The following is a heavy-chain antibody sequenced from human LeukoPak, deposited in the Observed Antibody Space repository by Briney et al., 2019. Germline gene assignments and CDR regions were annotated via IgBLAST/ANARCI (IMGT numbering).Heavy chain of an antibody. Sequence: SETLSLTCTVSGGSVSSADYYWSWIRQPPGKGLEWIGYIYFTGSIYHNPSLRGRITISLDTSKNQFSLKLNSVTAADTAVYYCARDEGYWGQGTLVTVSS. CDR1: GGSVSSADYY. CDR2: IYFTGSI. J-gene: IGHJ4*02. CDR3: ARDEGY. V-gene: IGHV4-30-4*01.